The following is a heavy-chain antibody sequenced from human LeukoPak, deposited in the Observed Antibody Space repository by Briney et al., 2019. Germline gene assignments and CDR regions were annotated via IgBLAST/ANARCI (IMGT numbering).Heavy chain of an antibody. CDR1: GGSISSYY. CDR3: ARQGREQWLELDWFDP. CDR2: IYYSGST. Sequence: PSETLSHTCTVSGGSISSYYWSWIRQPPGKGLEWIGYIYYSGSTNYNPSLKSRVTISVDTSKNQFSLKLSSVTAADTAVYYCARQGREQWLELDWFDPWGQGTLVTVSS. J-gene: IGHJ5*02. D-gene: IGHD6-19*01. V-gene: IGHV4-59*08.